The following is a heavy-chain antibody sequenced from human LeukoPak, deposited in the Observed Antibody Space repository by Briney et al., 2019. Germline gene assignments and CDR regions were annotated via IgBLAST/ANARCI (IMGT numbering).Heavy chain of an antibody. Sequence: GXSVKVXCKASGYTFTYYDINWVRQATGEGREWMGWMNPNSGNTGYAQKLQARVTFTWITSISTAYMELRSLRPEDTAVYYCARGERGYRYGFEYFQRWGQGTLVTVSS. V-gene: IGHV1-8*03. CDR2: MNPNSGNT. CDR3: ARGERGYRYGFEYFQR. CDR1: GYTFTYYD. J-gene: IGHJ1*01. D-gene: IGHD5-18*01.